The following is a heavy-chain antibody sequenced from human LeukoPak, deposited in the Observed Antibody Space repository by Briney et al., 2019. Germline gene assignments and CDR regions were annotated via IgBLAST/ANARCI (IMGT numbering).Heavy chain of an antibody. J-gene: IGHJ4*02. CDR3: ARHCTNGDFDY. Sequence: ASVKVSCKASGYTFTSYYMHWVRQAPGQGLEWMGIINPSGGSTSYAQKFQGRVTMTRDTSTSTVYMELSSLRSDDTAVYYCARHCTNGDFDYWGQGTLVTVSS. CDR2: INPSGGST. V-gene: IGHV1-46*01. D-gene: IGHD2-8*01. CDR1: GYTFTSYY.